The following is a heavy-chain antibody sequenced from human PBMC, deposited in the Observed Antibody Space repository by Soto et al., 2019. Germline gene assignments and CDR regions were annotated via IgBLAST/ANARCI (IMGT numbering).Heavy chain of an antibody. D-gene: IGHD2-8*01. CDR2: VSGDGKST. CDR3: CKTTSVSFDNGALLFS. Sequence: GGSLRLSCAASGFNFSKFAMTWVRRAPGKGLEWLAAVSGDGKSTYYADSANGRFPISRDNSRNTVSLLLTSLRVDDTALYYCCKTTSVSFDNGALLFSWGHGTLVTVSS. CDR1: GFNFSKFA. V-gene: IGHV3-23*01. J-gene: IGHJ5*01.